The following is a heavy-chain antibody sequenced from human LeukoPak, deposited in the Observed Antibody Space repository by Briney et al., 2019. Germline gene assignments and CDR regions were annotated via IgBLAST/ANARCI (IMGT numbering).Heavy chain of an antibody. J-gene: IGHJ4*02. CDR2: ISAYNGNT. CDR3: ARDSQQLGFFDY. V-gene: IGHV1-18*01. Sequence: ASVKVSCKASGGTFSSYAISWVRQAPGQGLEWRGWISAYNGNTKYSQKLQGRVTMTTDTSTSTAYNELRSLRSDDTAVYYCARDSQQLGFFDYWGQGTLVTVFS. D-gene: IGHD6-13*01. CDR1: GGTFSSYA.